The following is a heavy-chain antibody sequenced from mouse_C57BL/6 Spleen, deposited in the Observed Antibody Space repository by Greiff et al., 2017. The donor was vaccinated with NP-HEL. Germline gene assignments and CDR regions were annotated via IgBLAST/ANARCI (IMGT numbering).Heavy chain of an antibody. Sequence: QVQLKQPGAELVKPGASVKLSCKASGYTFTSYWMHWVKQRPGRGLEWIGRIDPNSGGTKYNEKFKSKATLTVDKPSSTAYMQLSSLTSEDSAVYYCARLSTVAYYYAMDYWGQGTSVTVSS. CDR3: ARLSTVAYYYAMDY. CDR1: GYTFTSYW. CDR2: IDPNSGGT. D-gene: IGHD1-1*01. V-gene: IGHV1-72*01. J-gene: IGHJ4*01.